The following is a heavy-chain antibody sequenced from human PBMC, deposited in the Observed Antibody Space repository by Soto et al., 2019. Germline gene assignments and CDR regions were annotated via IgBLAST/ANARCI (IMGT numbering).Heavy chain of an antibody. CDR1: GGSISSNW. V-gene: IGHV4-4*02. Sequence: QVQLQESGPGLVKPSGTLALTCTVSGGSISSNWWGWVRQPPGKGLEWIGEMYHSGSSNYNPSLKNRVSKSIDKSKNQFSLELTSVTAADTALYYCVKNEWFRFDSWGQGTLVTVSS. J-gene: IGHJ5*01. CDR2: MYHSGSS. CDR3: VKNEWFRFDS. D-gene: IGHD3-3*01.